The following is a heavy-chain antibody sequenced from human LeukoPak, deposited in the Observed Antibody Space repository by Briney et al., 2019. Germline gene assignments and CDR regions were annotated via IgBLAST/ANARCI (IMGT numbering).Heavy chain of an antibody. V-gene: IGHV1-58*01. CDR3: AAGNYYDSSGYYPYAFDI. Sequence: SVTVSCKATGFIFSRSAVQWVRQARGQRLDWIGWIVVGSGNTNYAQKFQERVTMTRDMSTGTAYMELSSLRSEDTAVYYCAAGNYYDSSGYYPYAFDIWGQGTMVTVSS. J-gene: IGHJ3*02. D-gene: IGHD3-22*01. CDR1: GFIFSRSA. CDR2: IVVGSGNT.